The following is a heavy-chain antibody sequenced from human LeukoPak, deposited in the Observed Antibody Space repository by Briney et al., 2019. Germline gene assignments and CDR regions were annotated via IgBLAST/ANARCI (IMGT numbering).Heavy chain of an antibody. CDR3: ARNISLGRDTTMVTVFDY. CDR1: GYSINSGYY. V-gene: IGHV4-38-2*01. CDR2: IYHSGST. J-gene: IGHJ4*02. Sequence: PSETLSLTCAVSGYSINSGYYWGWIRQPPGKGLEWNGSIYHSGSTSYNPSLKSRVAISVDTSKNHFSLRLSSVTAADTAVYYCARNISLGRDTTMVTVFDYWGQGTLVTVSS. D-gene: IGHD5-18*01.